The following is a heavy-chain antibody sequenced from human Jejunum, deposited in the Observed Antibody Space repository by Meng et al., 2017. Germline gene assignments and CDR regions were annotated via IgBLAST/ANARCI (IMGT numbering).Heavy chain of an antibody. D-gene: IGHD1-26*01. J-gene: IGHJ4*02. CDR3: AREWSGSYRHFDY. CDR2: IHHSGST. Sequence: QVQLQGPGPGLLKPSGTLSLTCAVSGGSISTSDWWSWVRQPPGKGLEWIGEIHHSGSTNYNPSLKSRVTISVDKSKNQFSLKLNSVTAADTAVYYCAREWSGSYRHFDYWGQGTLVTVSS. V-gene: IGHV4-4*02. CDR1: GGSISTSDW.